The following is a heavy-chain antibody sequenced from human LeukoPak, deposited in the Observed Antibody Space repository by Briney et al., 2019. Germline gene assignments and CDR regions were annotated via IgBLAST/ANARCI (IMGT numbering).Heavy chain of an antibody. V-gene: IGHV3-30*02. CDR2: IRYKGNDK. CDR3: AELGITMIGGV. D-gene: IGHD3-10*02. CDR1: GFTFSNYG. Sequence: GGSLRLSCAASGFTFSNYGMHWVRQAPGKGLEWVAFIRYKGNDKYYADSVKGRFTISRDNSWNTLYLEMHSLRAEDTAVYYCAELGITMIGGVWGKGTTVTISS. J-gene: IGHJ6*04.